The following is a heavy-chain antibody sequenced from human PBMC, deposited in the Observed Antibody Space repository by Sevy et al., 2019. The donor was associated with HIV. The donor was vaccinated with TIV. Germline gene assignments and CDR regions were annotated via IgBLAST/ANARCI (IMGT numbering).Heavy chain of an antibody. J-gene: IGHJ3*01. Sequence: GGSLRLSCTVTGFTFSGFSFSHYSMNWVRQAPGRGLEWVSSISYNSNFILYADPVKGRFTISRDDAKNQLFLLMDRLRADDTAMYYCALTNSADYYDSGAFHLWGRGTMVTVSS. CDR2: ISYNSNFI. CDR3: ALTNSADYYDSGAFHL. CDR1: GFSFSHYS. V-gene: IGHV3-21*06. D-gene: IGHD3-22*01.